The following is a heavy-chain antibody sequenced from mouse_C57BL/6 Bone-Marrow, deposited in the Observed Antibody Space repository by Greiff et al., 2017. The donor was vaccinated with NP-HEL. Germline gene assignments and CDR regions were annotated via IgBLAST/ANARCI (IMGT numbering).Heavy chain of an antibody. D-gene: IGHD2-13*01. Sequence: EVQVVESGGGLVQPGASLKLSCESNDYDFTSHDMSWVRKTPEKRLELVAAINSDGGSTYYPDTMERRFIFSRDNTTKTLYLQMSSLRSEDTALYYCARGERALMDYWGQGTSVTVSS. CDR1: DYDFTSHD. J-gene: IGHJ4*01. CDR3: ARGERALMDY. CDR2: INSDGGST. V-gene: IGHV5-2*01.